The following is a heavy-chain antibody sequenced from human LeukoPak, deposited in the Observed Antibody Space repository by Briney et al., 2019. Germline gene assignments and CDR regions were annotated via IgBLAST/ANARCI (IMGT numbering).Heavy chain of an antibody. V-gene: IGHV3-33*06. D-gene: IGHD5-18*01. CDR3: AKDGQGHSYGTFDY. CDR2: IWNAGTNT. CDR1: GFSFSTYG. J-gene: IGHJ4*02. Sequence: PGGSLRLSCAASGFSFSTYGMHWVRQAPGKGLEWVALIWNAGTNTYYADSVKGRFTISRDNSKNTLYLQMNSLRAEDTAVYYCAKDGQGHSYGTFDYWGQGTLVTVSS.